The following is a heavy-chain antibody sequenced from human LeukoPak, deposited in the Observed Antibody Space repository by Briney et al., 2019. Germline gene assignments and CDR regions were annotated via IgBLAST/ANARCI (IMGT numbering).Heavy chain of an antibody. CDR3: ARGPKWGCSYRRSDYFDY. Sequence: PSETLSLTCAVYGGSFSGYYWSWIRQPPGKGLEWIGEINHSGSTNYNPSLKSRVTISVDTSKNQFSLKLSSVTAADTAVYYCARGPKWGCSYRRSDYFDYWGQGTLVTVSS. V-gene: IGHV4-34*01. D-gene: IGHD5-18*01. J-gene: IGHJ4*02. CDR2: INHSGST. CDR1: GGSFSGYY.